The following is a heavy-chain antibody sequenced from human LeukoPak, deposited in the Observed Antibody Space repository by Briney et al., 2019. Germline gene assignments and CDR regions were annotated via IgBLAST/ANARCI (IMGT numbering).Heavy chain of an antibody. CDR3: ARVKMTGGGPGTFDY. V-gene: IGHV2-5*02. CDR1: GFSLSNTGVG. J-gene: IGHJ4*02. CDR2: ISWDDDK. D-gene: IGHD3-10*01. Sequence: SGPTLVKPTQTLTLTCTFSGFSLSNTGVGVGWIRQPPGKALEWLAFISWDDDKRYSPFLRSRLTISKDTSENQVVLIMTNMDPMDTAFYYCARVKMTGGGPGTFDYWGQGNLVTVSS.